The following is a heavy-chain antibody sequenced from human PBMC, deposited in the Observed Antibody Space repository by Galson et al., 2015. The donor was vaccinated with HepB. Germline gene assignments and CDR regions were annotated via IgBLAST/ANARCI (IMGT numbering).Heavy chain of an antibody. D-gene: IGHD1-26*01. V-gene: IGHV1-46*01. Sequence: SVKVSCKASGYTFTSYYMHWVRQAPGQGLEWMGIINPSGGSTSYAQKFQGRVTMTRDTSTSTVYMELISLRSEDTAVYYCARSGSLSGSYLDAFDIWGQGTMVTVSS. CDR1: GYTFTSYY. CDR3: ARSGSLSGSYLDAFDI. CDR2: INPSGGST. J-gene: IGHJ3*02.